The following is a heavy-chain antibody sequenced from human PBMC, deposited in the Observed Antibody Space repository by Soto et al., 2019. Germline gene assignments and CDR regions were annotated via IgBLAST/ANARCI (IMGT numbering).Heavy chain of an antibody. CDR3: ARIPDTGYGMDV. D-gene: IGHD5-18*01. CDR2: IDWDDDK. Sequence: SGPTLVNPPQTLTLTCTFSGFSLSTSGMRVSWIRQPPGKALEWLARIDWDDDKFYNTSLKTRLTISKDTSKNQVVLTMTNMDPVDTATYYCARIPDTGYGMDVWGQGTTVTVSS. CDR1: GFSLSTSGMR. V-gene: IGHV2-70*04. J-gene: IGHJ6*02.